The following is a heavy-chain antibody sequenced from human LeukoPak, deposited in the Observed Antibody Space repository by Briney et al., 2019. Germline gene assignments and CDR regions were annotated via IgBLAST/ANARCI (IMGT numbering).Heavy chain of an antibody. V-gene: IGHV1-18*01. CDR2: ISAYNGNT. D-gene: IGHD6-19*01. Sequence: ASVKVSCKASGYTFTTYGISWVRQAPGQGLEWMGWISAYNGNTNYAQKFQGRVTMTTDTSTNTAYMELRGLRSDDTAVYYCARAARGESAVAGTDYYYYYMDVWGKGTTVTVSS. J-gene: IGHJ6*03. CDR3: ARAARGESAVAGTDYYYYYMDV. CDR1: GYTFTTYG.